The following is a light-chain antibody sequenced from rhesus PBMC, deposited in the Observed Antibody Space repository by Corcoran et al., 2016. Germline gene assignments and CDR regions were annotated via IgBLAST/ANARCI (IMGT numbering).Light chain of an antibody. CDR2: KAF. J-gene: IGKJ3*01. V-gene: IGKV1-74*01. CDR3: QTGYRTPLN. Sequence: DIQMTQSPSSLSASVGERVTITCRASENVNNYLKWYQQKPGKAPELLLYKAFTLQSGAPSRFSASGSGTDYTFTISSLQPEDVATYYCQTGYRTPLNFGPGAKLDIK. CDR1: ENVNNY.